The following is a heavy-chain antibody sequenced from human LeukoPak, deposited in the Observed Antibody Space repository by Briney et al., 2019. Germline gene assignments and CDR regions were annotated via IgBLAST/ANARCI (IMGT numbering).Heavy chain of an antibody. J-gene: IGHJ5*02. CDR2: IDYSGGST. V-gene: IGHV3-21*01. D-gene: IGHD6-19*01. CDR3: ARDVSGGWSDWFDP. Sequence: GGSLRLSCTASGFTLSSYEMSWIRQAPGKGLEWVSSIDYSGGSTYYADSVKGRFTISRDNAKNSLYLQMNSLRAEDTAVYYCARDVSGGWSDWFDPWGQGTLVTVSS. CDR1: GFTLSSYE.